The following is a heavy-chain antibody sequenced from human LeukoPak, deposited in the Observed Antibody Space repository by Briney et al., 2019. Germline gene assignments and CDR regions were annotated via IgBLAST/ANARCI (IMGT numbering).Heavy chain of an antibody. V-gene: IGHV3-30*18. CDR2: ISYDGSNK. CDR1: GFTFSSYG. D-gene: IGHD3-22*01. Sequence: GGSLRLSCAASGFTFSSYGMHWVRQAPGKGLEWVAVISYDGSNKYYADSVKGRFTIPRDNSKNTLYLQMNSLRAEDTAVYYCAKDHYDSSGSWGQGTLVTVSS. CDR3: AKDHYDSSGS. J-gene: IGHJ5*02.